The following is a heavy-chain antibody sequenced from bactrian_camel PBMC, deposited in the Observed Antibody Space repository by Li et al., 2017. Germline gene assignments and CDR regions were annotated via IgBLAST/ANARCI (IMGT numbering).Heavy chain of an antibody. Sequence: HVQLVESGGGSVQAGESLKLSCAVSDYSFSRYWAWFRQAPGKRREGVASIYTGTDRTYYADSVKGRVAIWQDNAKNTIYLQINYLRPEDTAMYYCAADLLLMRPLDPSEYKYWGQGTQVTVS. CDR1: DYSFSRYW. J-gene: IGHJ4*01. CDR3: AADLLLMRPLDPSEYKY. V-gene: IGHV3S1*01. CDR2: IYTGTDRT. D-gene: IGHD1*01.